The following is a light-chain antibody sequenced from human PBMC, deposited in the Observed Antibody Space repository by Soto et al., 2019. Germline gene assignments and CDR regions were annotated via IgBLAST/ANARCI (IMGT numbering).Light chain of an antibody. CDR3: SSFTTSSTLV. CDR1: SSDVGSFDS. CDR2: DVS. V-gene: IGLV2-14*01. Sequence: QSALTQPASVSGSPGQPITISRTGTSSDVGSFDSVAWYQHNPGKAPKLMIYDVSNRPSGVSSRFSGSKSGNTASLSISGLQTEDEANYYCSSFTTSSTLVFGTGTKLTVL. J-gene: IGLJ1*01.